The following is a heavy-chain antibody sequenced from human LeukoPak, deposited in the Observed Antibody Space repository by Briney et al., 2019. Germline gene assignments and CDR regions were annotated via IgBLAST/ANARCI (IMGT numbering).Heavy chain of an antibody. J-gene: IGHJ4*02. CDR3: ARDVQPTYDSSGYFDY. CDR1: GFTFSSYA. V-gene: IGHV3-64*01. CDR2: ISSNGGST. D-gene: IGHD3-22*01. Sequence: GGSLRLSCAASGFTFSSYAMHWVRQAPGKGLEYVSAISSNGGSTYYANSVKGRFTISRDNSKNTLYLQMGSLRAEDMAVYYCARDVQPTYDSSGYFDYWGQGTLVTVSS.